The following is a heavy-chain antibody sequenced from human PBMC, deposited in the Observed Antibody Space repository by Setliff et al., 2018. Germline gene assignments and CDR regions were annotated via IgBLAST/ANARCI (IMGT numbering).Heavy chain of an antibody. CDR2: IGASGASK. J-gene: IGHJ3*02. Sequence: GGSLRLSCAASGFTFSGYYMQWVRQAPGKGLEWVSYIGASGASKYYTDSVKGRFTISRDNGKNSLSLQMDNLRAEDTAVYYCAKSKYSSSSDAFDIWGQGTMVTVSS. D-gene: IGHD6-6*01. V-gene: IGHV3-11*04. CDR3: AKSKYSSSSDAFDI. CDR1: GFTFSGYY.